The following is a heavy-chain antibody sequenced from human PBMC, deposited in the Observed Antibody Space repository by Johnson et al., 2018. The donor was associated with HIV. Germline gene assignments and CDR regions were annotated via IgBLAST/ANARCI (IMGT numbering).Heavy chain of an antibody. V-gene: IGHV3-30*04. CDR3: TRDSVAPDAFDI. Sequence: QMQLVESGGGVVQPGRSLRLSCAASRFTFRNYAMQWVHQAPGKGLEGVAAISYDGSNKYYADSVKGRFTISRDTSKNTLYLQMNSLRGEDTAVYYCTRDSVAPDAFDIWGQGTIVTVSS. CDR2: ISYDGSNK. J-gene: IGHJ3*02. CDR1: RFTFRNYA. D-gene: IGHD6-19*01.